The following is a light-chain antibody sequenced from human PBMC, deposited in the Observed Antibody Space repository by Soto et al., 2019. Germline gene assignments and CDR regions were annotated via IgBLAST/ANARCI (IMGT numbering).Light chain of an antibody. V-gene: IGLV1-40*01. CDR2: GDS. J-gene: IGLJ1*01. CDR1: GSNIGAGYD. Sequence: QSVLTQPPSVSGAPGQRVTISCTGSGSNIGAGYDVHWYQHRPGTAPKLLVFGDSHRPSGVPDRFSGSKSGTSASLAITGLQAGDEGDYYCQSYDSTLDARYVFGTGTKLTVL. CDR3: QSYDSTLDARYV.